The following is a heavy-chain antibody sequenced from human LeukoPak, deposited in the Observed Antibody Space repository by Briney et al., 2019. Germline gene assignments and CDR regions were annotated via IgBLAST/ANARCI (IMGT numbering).Heavy chain of an antibody. CDR3: AKDLSPNSKEQLLWFGESCAHVA. Sequence: PGGSLRLSCATSGLTFSSYAMSWVRQAPGKGLEWVSAISGSGGSTYYADSVKGRFTISRDNSKNTLYLQMNSLRAEDTAVYYCAKDLSPNSKEQLLWFGESCAHVAWGQGTLVTVSS. CDR2: ISGSGGST. D-gene: IGHD3-10*01. J-gene: IGHJ5*02. V-gene: IGHV3-23*01. CDR1: GLTFSSYA.